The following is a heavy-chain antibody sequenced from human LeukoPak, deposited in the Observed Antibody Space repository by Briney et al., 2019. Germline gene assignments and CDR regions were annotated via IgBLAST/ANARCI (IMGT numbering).Heavy chain of an antibody. CDR2: INPNSGGT. CDR1: GYTFTGYY. J-gene: IGHJ5*02. D-gene: IGHD6-19*01. Sequence: ASVKVSCKASGYTFTGYYMHWVRQAPGQGLEWMGWINPNSGGTNYAQKFQGRVTMTRDTSISTAYMELSRLRSDDTAVYYCARDRNSSGWFGLYNWFDPWGQGTLVTVSS. CDR3: ARDRNSSGWFGLYNWFDP. V-gene: IGHV1-2*02.